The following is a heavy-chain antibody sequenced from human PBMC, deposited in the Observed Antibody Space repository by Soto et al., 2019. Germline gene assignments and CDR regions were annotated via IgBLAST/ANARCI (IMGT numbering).Heavy chain of an antibody. CDR3: ARDGYDGSGSPYPAY. CDR2: VYYLGST. D-gene: IGHD3-10*01. J-gene: IGHJ4*02. CDR1: GGPMSEYF. V-gene: IGHV4-59*01. Sequence: SETLSLTCTVSGGPMSEYFWSWIRQSPGKGLEWIGYVYYLGSTDYNPSLKSRVMISVDTSKRQFSLKLSSVTVADTAVYYCARDGYDGSGSPYPAYWGPGIQVTVSS.